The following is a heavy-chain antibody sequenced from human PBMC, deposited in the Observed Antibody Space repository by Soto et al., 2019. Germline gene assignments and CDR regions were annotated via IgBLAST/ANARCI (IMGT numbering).Heavy chain of an antibody. J-gene: IGHJ5*02. V-gene: IGHV1-69*02. CDR1: GGTFSSYT. CDR2: IIPILGIA. D-gene: IGHD2-2*01. CDR3: ACIVVVPAARGSNWFDP. Sequence: QVQLVQSGAEVKKPGSSVKVSCKASGGTFSSYTISWVRQAPGQGLEWMGRIIPILGIANYAQKFQGRVTITADKSTSTAYMELSSLRSEDTAVYYCACIVVVPAARGSNWFDPWGQGTLVTVSS.